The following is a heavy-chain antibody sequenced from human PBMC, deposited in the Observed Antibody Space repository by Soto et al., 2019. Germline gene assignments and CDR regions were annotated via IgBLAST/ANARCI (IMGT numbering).Heavy chain of an antibody. V-gene: IGHV1-8*01. CDR2: MNPNSGNT. D-gene: IGHD3-22*01. Sequence: ASVKVSCKASGYTFTSYDINWVRQATGQGLEWMGWMNPNSGNTGYAQKFQGRVTMTRNTSISTAYMELSSLRSEDTAVYYCARGFYDDSSGYFLRVFDYWGQGTLVTVSS. J-gene: IGHJ4*02. CDR1: GYTFTSYD. CDR3: ARGFYDDSSGYFLRVFDY.